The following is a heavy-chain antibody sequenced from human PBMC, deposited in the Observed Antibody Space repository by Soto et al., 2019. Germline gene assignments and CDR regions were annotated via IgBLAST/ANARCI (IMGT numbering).Heavy chain of an antibody. V-gene: IGHV3-74*01. D-gene: IGHD3-10*01. CDR1: GFTFSSYW. Sequence: EVQLVESGGGLVQPGGSLRLSCAASGFTFSSYWMHWVRQAPGKGLVWVSRINSDGSSTSYADSVKGRFTISRDNAKNTLYLQMNSLRAEDTAVYYCARDRRYYGSGSYYNLRPYFDYWGQGTLVTVSS. J-gene: IGHJ4*02. CDR3: ARDRRYYGSGSYYNLRPYFDY. CDR2: INSDGSST.